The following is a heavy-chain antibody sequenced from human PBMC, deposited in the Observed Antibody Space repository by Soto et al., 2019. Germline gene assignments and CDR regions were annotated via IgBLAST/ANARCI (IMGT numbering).Heavy chain of an antibody. V-gene: IGHV3-11*05. J-gene: IGHJ4*02. CDR3: ARGRGAAADYFDF. D-gene: IGHD6-13*01. CDR1: GFTFSDYY. Sequence: QVQLVESGGGLVKPGGSLRLSCEVSGFTFSDYYRTWIRQAPGKGLEWVSYISSSTSHTNYADSVKGRFTISRDNAKDSLFLQMNSLRAEDTAVYYCARGRGAAADYFDFWGQGTLVTVSS. CDR2: ISSSTSHT.